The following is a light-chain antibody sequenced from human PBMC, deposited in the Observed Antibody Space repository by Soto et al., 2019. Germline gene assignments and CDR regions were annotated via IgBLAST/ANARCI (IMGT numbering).Light chain of an antibody. CDR2: KAS. CDR3: QQYDSYWT. V-gene: IGKV1-5*03. J-gene: IGKJ1*01. CDR1: QSISDW. Sequence: DIQMTQSPSPLSSSVGDIVTITCRASQSISDWLAWYQQKPGKAPKLLIYKASSLESGVPSRFSGSGSGTEFTLTISGLQPDDFATYYCQQYDSYWTFGQGTKVDIK.